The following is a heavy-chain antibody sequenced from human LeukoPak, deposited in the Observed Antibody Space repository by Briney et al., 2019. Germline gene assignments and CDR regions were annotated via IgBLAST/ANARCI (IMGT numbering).Heavy chain of an antibody. CDR3: ATELRILSWGVDAFDI. Sequence: GGSLRLSCAASGFIFRNYAMSWVRQAPGKGLEWVAFISYDGSNKYYADSVKGRFTISRDTSKTTLYLQMNSLRTEDTALYYCATELRILSWGVDAFDIWGQGTMVTVSS. CDR1: GFIFRNYA. V-gene: IGHV3-30*04. J-gene: IGHJ3*02. D-gene: IGHD3-16*01. CDR2: ISYDGSNK.